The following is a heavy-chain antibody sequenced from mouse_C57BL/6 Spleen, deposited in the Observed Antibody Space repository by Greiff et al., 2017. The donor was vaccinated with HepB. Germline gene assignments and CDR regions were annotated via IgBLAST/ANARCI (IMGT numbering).Heavy chain of an antibody. J-gene: IGHJ1*01. CDR1: GYTFTSYW. V-gene: IGHV1-55*01. D-gene: IGHD1-1*01. Sequence: QVQLQQPGAELVKPGASVKMSCKASGYTFTSYWITWVKQRPGQGLEWIGDIYPGSGSTNYNEKFKSKATLTVDTSSSTAYMQLSSLTSEDSAVYYCARKGNYYGSSGYFDVWGPGTTVTVSS. CDR2: IYPGSGST. CDR3: ARKGNYYGSSGYFDV.